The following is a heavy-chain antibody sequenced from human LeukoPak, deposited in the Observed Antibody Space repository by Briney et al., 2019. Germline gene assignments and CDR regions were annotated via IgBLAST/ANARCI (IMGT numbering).Heavy chain of an antibody. CDR2: IYTSGST. CDR1: GGSFSGYY. D-gene: IGHD5-18*01. V-gene: IGHV4-59*10. J-gene: IGHJ3*02. Sequence: SETLSLTCAVYGGSFSGYYWSWIRQPAGKGLEWIGRIYTSGSTNYNPSLKSRVTISVDTSKNQFSLKLSSVTAADTAVYYCARHLDTAIGRGAFDIWGQGTMVTVSS. CDR3: ARHLDTAIGRGAFDI.